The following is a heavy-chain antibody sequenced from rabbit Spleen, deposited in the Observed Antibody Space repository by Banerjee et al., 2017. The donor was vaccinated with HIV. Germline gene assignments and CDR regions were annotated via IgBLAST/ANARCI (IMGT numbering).Heavy chain of an antibody. V-gene: IGHV1S40*01. D-gene: IGHD8-1*01. CDR1: RFSFSSNYY. Sequence: QSLEESGGGLVQPEGSLTLTCTASRFSFSSNYYMCWVRQAPGKGLEWIACIATGSSGFTYYASWAKGRFTCSKASSTTVTLQMTSLTAADTATYFCARDTGTSFSTYGMDLWGQGTLVTVS. CDR2: IATGSSGFT. J-gene: IGHJ6*01. CDR3: ARDTGTSFSTYGMDL.